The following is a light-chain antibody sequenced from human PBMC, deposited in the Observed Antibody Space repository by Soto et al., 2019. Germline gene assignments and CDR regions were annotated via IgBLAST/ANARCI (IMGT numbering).Light chain of an antibody. CDR2: GAS. CDR1: QSVRSN. CDR3: QQTYSTPFT. Sequence: EIVLTQSPATLSVSPGERATLSCRASQSVRSNLAWYQQKPGQGPRLLIFGASTRATNIPARFSGSGSGTEFTLTISSLQSEDFATYYCQQTYSTPFTFGPGTKVDI. J-gene: IGKJ3*01. V-gene: IGKV3-15*01.